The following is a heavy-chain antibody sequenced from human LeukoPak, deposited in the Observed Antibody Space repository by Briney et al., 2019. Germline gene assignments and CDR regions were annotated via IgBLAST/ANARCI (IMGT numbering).Heavy chain of an antibody. CDR1: GFIFSSDE. V-gene: IGHV3-48*03. J-gene: IGHJ4*02. Sequence: PGGSLRLSCAASGFIFSSDEMTWGRQAPGKGLESVSFISSSADTILYADSVKGRFTISRDNGKNALYLQMNSLRAEDTAVYYCTKERGSYWGQGTLVTVSS. CDR2: ISSSADTI. CDR3: TKERGSY.